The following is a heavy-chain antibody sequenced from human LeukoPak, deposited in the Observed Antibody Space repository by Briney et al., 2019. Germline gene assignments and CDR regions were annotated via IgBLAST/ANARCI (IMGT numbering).Heavy chain of an antibody. Sequence: SETLSFTCTVSGGSVSSSYYWSWIRQPPGKGLEWIGYIYYSGSTNYNPSLKSRVTISVDTSKNQFSLKLSSVSAADTAVYYCARLTWDSSGYDDWFDPWGQGTLVTVSS. V-gene: IGHV4-61*01. CDR2: IYYSGST. CDR1: GGSVSSSYY. J-gene: IGHJ5*02. CDR3: ARLTWDSSGYDDWFDP. D-gene: IGHD3-22*01.